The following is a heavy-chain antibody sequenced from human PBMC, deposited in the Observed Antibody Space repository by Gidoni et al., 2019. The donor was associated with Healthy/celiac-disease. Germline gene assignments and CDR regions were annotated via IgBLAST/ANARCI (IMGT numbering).Heavy chain of an antibody. Sequence: QVQLVEAGGGVVQPGRSLRPSCEASGFTFRSYAMPWVRQAPGKGLEWVAVISYDGSNKYYADSVKGRFTISRDNSKNTLYLQMNSLRAEDTAVYYCARDSWNQDYFDYWGQGTLVTVSS. CDR2: ISYDGSNK. J-gene: IGHJ4*02. CDR3: ARDSWNQDYFDY. CDR1: GFTFRSYA. V-gene: IGHV3-30*04. D-gene: IGHD1-1*01.